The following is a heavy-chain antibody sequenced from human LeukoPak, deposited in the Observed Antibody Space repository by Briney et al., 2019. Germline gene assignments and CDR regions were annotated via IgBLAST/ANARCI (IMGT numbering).Heavy chain of an antibody. J-gene: IGHJ3*02. CDR1: GGSISSYY. Sequence: PSETLSLTCTVSGGSISSYYWSWIRQPPGKGLEWIGYIYYSGGTNYNPSLKSRVTISVDTSKNQFSLKLSSVTAADTAVYYCARAGAVAELSDAFDIWGQGTMVTVSS. D-gene: IGHD6-19*01. CDR2: IYYSGGT. V-gene: IGHV4-59*01. CDR3: ARAGAVAELSDAFDI.